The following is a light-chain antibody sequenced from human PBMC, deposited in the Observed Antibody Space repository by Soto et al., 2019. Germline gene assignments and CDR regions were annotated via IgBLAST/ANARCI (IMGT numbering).Light chain of an antibody. V-gene: IGLV2-14*01. CDR2: EVT. J-gene: IGLJ2*01. Sequence: QSALTQPASVSGSPGQSITISCTGTSGDIGSYNRVSWYQQHPGKAPKLIIYEVTDRPSGVSNRFSGSKSGNTASLTISGLQAEDEAEYYCAVWDDNLSGVVFGGGTKLTVL. CDR3: AVWDDNLSGVV. CDR1: SGDIGSYNR.